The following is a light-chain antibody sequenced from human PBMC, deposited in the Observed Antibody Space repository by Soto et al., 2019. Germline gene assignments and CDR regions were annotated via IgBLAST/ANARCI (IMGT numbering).Light chain of an antibody. CDR1: QSISSW. V-gene: IGKV1-5*03. CDR3: QQYNSYSPRLT. J-gene: IGKJ4*01. Sequence: DIQMTQSPSTLSASVGDRVTITCRASQSISSWLAWYQQKPGKAPKLLIYKASSLESGVPSRFSGSGSGTEFTLTISSLQHDDFATYYCQQYNSYSPRLTFGGGTKVEIK. CDR2: KAS.